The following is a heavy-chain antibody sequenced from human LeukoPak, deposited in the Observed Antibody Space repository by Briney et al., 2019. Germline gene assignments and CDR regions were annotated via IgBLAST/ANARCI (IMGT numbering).Heavy chain of an antibody. Sequence: ASVTVSCKASGYTFTGYYMHWVQQAPGQGLEWMGWINPNSGGTNYAQKFQGRVTMTRDTSISTAYMELSRLSSDDTAVYYCAREVGYQYYDFWSGPRLDYWGQGTLVTVSS. J-gene: IGHJ4*02. CDR2: INPNSGGT. CDR3: AREVGYQYYDFWSGPRLDY. D-gene: IGHD3-3*01. CDR1: GYTFTGYY. V-gene: IGHV1-2*02.